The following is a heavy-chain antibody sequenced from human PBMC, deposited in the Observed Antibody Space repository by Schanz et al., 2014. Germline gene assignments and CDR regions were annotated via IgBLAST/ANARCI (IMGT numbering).Heavy chain of an antibody. CDR3: YGMDV. CDR1: GGSISSGGYS. CDR2: IFFRGST. Sequence: QVQLQESGPGLVKPSQTLSLTCAVSGGSISSGGYSWSWIRQPPGKGLEWIGYIFFRGSTYYNPSLKSRVPISIATSKNQSSLRLTSVTAADTAVYYCYGMDVWGQGTTVTVSS. V-gene: IGHV4-30-4*07. J-gene: IGHJ6*02.